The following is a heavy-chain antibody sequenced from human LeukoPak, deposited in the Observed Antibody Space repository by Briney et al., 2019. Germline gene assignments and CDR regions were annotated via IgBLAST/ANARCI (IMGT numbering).Heavy chain of an antibody. V-gene: IGHV3-11*01. CDR1: GFTISDYY. CDR2: ISSSGSTI. CDR3: ARCSMDYYFDY. Sequence: GGSLRLSCAASGFTISDYYMSWIRQTPGKGLEWVSYISSSGSTIYYADSVKGRFTISRDNAKNSLYLQMNSLRAEDTAVYYCARCSMDYYFDYWGQGTLVTVSS. J-gene: IGHJ4*02. D-gene: IGHD2-2*03.